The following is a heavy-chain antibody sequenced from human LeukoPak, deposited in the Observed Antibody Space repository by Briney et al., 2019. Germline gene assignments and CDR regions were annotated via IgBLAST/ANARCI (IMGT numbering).Heavy chain of an antibody. CDR3: ARAQSAGLDV. CDR2: IKEDGSEK. V-gene: IGHV3-7*01. J-gene: IGHJ6*04. CDR1: GFSFRTYW. D-gene: IGHD1-14*01. Sequence: GGSLRLSCAASGFSFRTYWMTWVRQAPGKGLEWVANIKEDGSEKKYVDSLKGRFTIPRDNAKKSLYLQMNSLRAEDTAVYYCARAQSAGLDVWGKGTTVTVSS.